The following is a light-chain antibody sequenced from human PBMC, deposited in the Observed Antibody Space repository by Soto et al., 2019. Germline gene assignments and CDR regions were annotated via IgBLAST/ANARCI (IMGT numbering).Light chain of an antibody. J-gene: IGLJ3*02. CDR2: GNS. Sequence: QSVLTQPPSVSGAPGQRVTISCTGSSSNIGAGYDVHWYQHLPGTAPKLLIYGNSNRPSGVPDRFSGSKSGTSASLAITGLQAEDEAYYYCQSYDSSLSGWVFGGGTKLTVL. V-gene: IGLV1-40*01. CDR3: QSYDSSLSGWV. CDR1: SSNIGAGYD.